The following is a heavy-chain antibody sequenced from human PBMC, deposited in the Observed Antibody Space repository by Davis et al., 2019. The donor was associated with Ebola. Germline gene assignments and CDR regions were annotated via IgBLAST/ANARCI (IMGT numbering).Heavy chain of an antibody. CDR1: GGSFTGYY. CDR2: IYHSGST. J-gene: IGHJ6*04. D-gene: IGHD3-22*01. Sequence: SETLSLTCAVYGGSFTGYYWSWIRQPPGKGLEWIGEIYHSGSTNYNPSLKSRVTISVDKSKNQFSLKLSSVTAADTAVYYCARGDSSDGMDVWGKGTTVTVSS. V-gene: IGHV4-34*01. CDR3: ARGDSSDGMDV.